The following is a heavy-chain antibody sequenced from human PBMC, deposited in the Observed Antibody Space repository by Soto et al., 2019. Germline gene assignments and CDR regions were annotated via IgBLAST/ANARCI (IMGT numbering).Heavy chain of an antibody. CDR1: GFTFSRYS. V-gene: IGHV3-21*01. CDR3: AREAEGIVVSRNFDL. CDR2: ISSSSSYI. D-gene: IGHD6-19*01. Sequence: EVQLVESGGGLVKPGGSLRLSCVASGFTFSRYSMNWVRQAPGKGLEWVSSISSSSSYIYFADAVRGRFTISRDNAKNSVYLQMNSLRAEDTAVYYCAREAEGIVVSRNFDLWGQGTLVTVSS. J-gene: IGHJ5*02.